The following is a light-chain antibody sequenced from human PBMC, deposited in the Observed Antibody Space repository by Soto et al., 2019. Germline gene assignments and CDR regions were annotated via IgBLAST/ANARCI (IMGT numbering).Light chain of an antibody. J-gene: IGKJ2*01. V-gene: IGKV1-39*01. CDR2: TAS. Sequence: DIQMTQSPSSLSASVGDRVTITCRASQRISSYLNWYQQKPGKDPKLLIYTASSLQSGVPARFSGSGSGTDITLTISSLHPEDFATYYCQQSYSTPPMYTFGQGTKLEIK. CDR3: QQSYSTPPMYT. CDR1: QRISSY.